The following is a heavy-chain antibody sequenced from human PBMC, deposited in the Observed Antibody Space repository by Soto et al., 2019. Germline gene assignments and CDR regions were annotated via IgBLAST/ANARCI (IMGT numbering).Heavy chain of an antibody. CDR3: ARASTNYDILTGTNKGFVN. J-gene: IGHJ4*02. Sequence: ASVKVSCKASGYTFTGYYMHWVRQAPGQGLEWMGWINPNSGGTNYAQKFQGWVTMTRDTSISTAYMELSRLRSDDTAVYYCARASTNYDILTGTNKGFVNWGQGTLVTVSS. CDR2: INPNSGGT. CDR1: GYTFTGYY. V-gene: IGHV1-2*04. D-gene: IGHD3-9*01.